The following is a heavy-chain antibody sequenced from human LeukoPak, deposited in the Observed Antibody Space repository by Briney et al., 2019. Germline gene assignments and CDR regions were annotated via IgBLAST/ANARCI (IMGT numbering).Heavy chain of an antibody. J-gene: IGHJ4*02. Sequence: ASVKVSCKASGGTFSSYAISWVRQAPGQGLEWMGGIIPIFGTANYAQKFQGRVTMTTDTSTSTAYMELRSLRSDDTAVYYCARGPPNWGYDYWGPGTLVTVSP. CDR3: ARGPPNWGYDY. D-gene: IGHD7-27*01. CDR1: GGTFSSYA. V-gene: IGHV1-69*05. CDR2: IIPIFGTA.